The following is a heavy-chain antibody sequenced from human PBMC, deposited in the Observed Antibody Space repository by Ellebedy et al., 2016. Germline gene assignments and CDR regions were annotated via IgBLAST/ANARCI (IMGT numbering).Heavy chain of an antibody. J-gene: IGHJ4*02. Sequence: GESLKISCAASGFTFSSYGMHWVRQAPGKGLEWVAVIWYDGSNKYYADSVKGRFTISRDNSKNTLYLQMNSLRAEDTAVYYCARDRREFMVIMDYWGQGTLVTVSS. V-gene: IGHV3-33*01. CDR2: IWYDGSNK. CDR3: ARDRREFMVIMDY. CDR1: GFTFSSYG. D-gene: IGHD3-3*01.